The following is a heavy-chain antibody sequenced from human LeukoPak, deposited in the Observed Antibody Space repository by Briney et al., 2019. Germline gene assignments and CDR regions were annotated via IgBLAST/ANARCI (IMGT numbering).Heavy chain of an antibody. CDR1: GGSFSGYY. D-gene: IGHD4-17*01. Sequence: SETLSLTCAVYGGSFSGYYWSWIRQPPGKGLEWIGEINHSGSTNYNPSLKSRVTISVDTSKNQFSLKLSSVTAADTAVYYCARVGGDHGDYGYYWGQGTLVTVSS. J-gene: IGHJ4*02. CDR3: ARVGGDHGDYGYY. CDR2: INHSGST. V-gene: IGHV4-34*01.